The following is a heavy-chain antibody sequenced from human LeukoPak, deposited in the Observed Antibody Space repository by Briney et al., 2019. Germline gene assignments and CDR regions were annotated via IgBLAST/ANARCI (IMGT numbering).Heavy chain of an antibody. CDR3: ARGSRYSSSSWFTPFDY. Sequence: SETLSLTCAVHGGSFSGYYWSWIRQPPRKGLEWIGEINHSGSTNYNPSLKSRVTISVDTSKNQFSLKLSSVTAADTAVYYCARGSRYSSSSWFTPFDYWGQGTLVTVSS. D-gene: IGHD6-13*01. J-gene: IGHJ4*02. CDR2: INHSGST. V-gene: IGHV4-34*01. CDR1: GGSFSGYY.